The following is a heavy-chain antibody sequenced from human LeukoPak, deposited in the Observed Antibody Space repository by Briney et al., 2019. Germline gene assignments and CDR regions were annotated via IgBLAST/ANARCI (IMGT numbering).Heavy chain of an antibody. V-gene: IGHV3-30*02. J-gene: IGHJ4*02. CDR3: ATGLKDCSGGSCYSVGGDY. CDR2: IRYDGTNK. D-gene: IGHD2-15*01. Sequence: GGSLRLSCAASGFTFNTYGMHWVRQAPGKGLEWVAFIRYDGTNKYYADSVKGRFTISRGNSKNTLFLQMSSLRTEDTAVYYCATGLKDCSGGSCYSVGGDYWGQGTLVTVSS. CDR1: GFTFNTYG.